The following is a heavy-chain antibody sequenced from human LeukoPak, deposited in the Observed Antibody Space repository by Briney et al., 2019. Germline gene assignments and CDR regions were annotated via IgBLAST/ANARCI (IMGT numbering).Heavy chain of an antibody. CDR1: GFSFSDYG. J-gene: IGHJ4*02. Sequence: GRSLRLSCAASGFSFSDYGMHWVRQAPGKGLEWVAVIWDDGSHKYYADSVKGRFTISRDNSKNTLYLQMNSLRAEDTAVYYCAKPTSGSGSFLIDYWGQGTLVTVSS. CDR3: AKPTSGSGSFLIDY. D-gene: IGHD1-26*01. V-gene: IGHV3-33*06. CDR2: IWDDGSHK.